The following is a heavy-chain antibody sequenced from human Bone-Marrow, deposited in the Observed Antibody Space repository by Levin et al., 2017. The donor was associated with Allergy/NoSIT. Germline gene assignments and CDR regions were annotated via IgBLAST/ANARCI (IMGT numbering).Heavy chain of an antibody. Sequence: GGSLRLSCAASGFPVSDNYVTWIRQTPEKGLEWVGYIYPGGTTFSADSVKGRFTISRVNSENTVYLQMNSLRVEDTAVYYCAKGGGLRRVGDWFDPWGQGTLVTVSS. CDR1: GFPVSDNY. CDR2: IYPGGTT. J-gene: IGHJ5*02. V-gene: IGHV3-66*01. D-gene: IGHD5/OR15-5a*01. CDR3: AKGGGLRRVGDWFDP.